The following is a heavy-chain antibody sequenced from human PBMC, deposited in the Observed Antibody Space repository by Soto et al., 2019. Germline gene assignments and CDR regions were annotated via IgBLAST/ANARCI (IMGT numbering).Heavy chain of an antibody. CDR2: IWYDGSNK. J-gene: IGHJ4*02. CDR1: GFTFSSYG. Sequence: GGSLRLSCAASGFTFSSYGMHWVRQAPGKGLEWVAVIWYDGSNKYYADSVKGRFTISRDNSKNTLYLQMNSLRAEDTAVYYCARGPLARYGDFGRLLDWGQGTLVTVSS. V-gene: IGHV3-33*01. D-gene: IGHD4-17*01. CDR3: ARGPLARYGDFGRLLD.